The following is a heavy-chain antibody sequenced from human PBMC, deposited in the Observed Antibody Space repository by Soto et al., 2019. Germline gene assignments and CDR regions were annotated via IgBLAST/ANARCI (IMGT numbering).Heavy chain of an antibody. D-gene: IGHD6-13*01. CDR3: ARRYSSAFDI. CDR2: ISYSGNP. Sequence: SETLSLTCTVSGGSISSYYWSWIRQPPGKGLEWIGYISYSGNPKYNPSLKSRVTISVDTSKNQFSLKLSSVTAADTAVYYCARRYSSAFDIWGQGTMVTVSS. J-gene: IGHJ3*02. CDR1: GGSISSYY. V-gene: IGHV4-59*08.